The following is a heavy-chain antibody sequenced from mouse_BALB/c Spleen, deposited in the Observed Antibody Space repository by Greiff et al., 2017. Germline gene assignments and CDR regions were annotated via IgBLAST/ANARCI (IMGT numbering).Heavy chain of an antibody. CDR2: ISYSGST. CDR3: AREGVIPAMDY. CDR1: GYSITSDYA. J-gene: IGHJ4*01. D-gene: IGHD2-13*01. V-gene: IGHV3-2*02. Sequence: VKLVESGPGLVKPSQSLSLTCTVTGYSITSDYAWNWIRQFPGNKLEWMGYISYSGSTSYNPSLKSRISITRDTSKNQFFLQLNSVTTEDTATYYCAREGVIPAMDYWGQGTSVTVSS.